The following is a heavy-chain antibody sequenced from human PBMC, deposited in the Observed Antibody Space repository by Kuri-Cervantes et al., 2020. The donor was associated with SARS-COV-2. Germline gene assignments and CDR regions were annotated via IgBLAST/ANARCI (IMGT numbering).Heavy chain of an antibody. Sequence: ESLKISCVVSGGAINTYNWWTWVRQPPGKGLQRIGEIFHDGSTKFNPSLSLRGRVTMSLDKSKNQFSLNLTSVTAADTAVYYCARESTYTFDIWGQGTLVTISS. CDR1: GGAINTYNW. D-gene: IGHD2-2*02. V-gene: IGHV4/OR15-8*01. CDR2: IFHDGST. CDR3: ARESTYTFDI. J-gene: IGHJ3*02.